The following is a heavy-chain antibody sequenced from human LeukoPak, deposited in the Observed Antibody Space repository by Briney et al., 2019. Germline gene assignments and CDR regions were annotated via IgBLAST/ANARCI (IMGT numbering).Heavy chain of an antibody. CDR3: AKDLSRAVAADWFDP. V-gene: IGHV3-23*01. CDR1: GFTFSNYD. CDR2: ISDSGGST. J-gene: IGHJ5*02. D-gene: IGHD6-19*01. Sequence: GGSLRLSCAASGFTFSNYDMSWVRQAPGKGLELVSSISDSGGSTYYADSVKGRFTISRDNSKNTLYLQMTNLRAADTAVYYCAKDLSRAVAADWFDPWDQGSLVTVSS.